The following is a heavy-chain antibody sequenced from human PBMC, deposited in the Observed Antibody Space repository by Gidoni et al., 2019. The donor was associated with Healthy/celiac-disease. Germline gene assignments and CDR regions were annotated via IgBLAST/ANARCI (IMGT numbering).Heavy chain of an antibody. CDR3: ARVTGGQQLVGFDP. CDR2: ISSSSSYT. V-gene: IGHV3-11*05. CDR1: GFPFSAYY. Sequence: QVQLVESGGGLVKPGGSLRLSCAAPGFPFSAYYMRLIRQAPGKGLEWVSYISSSSSYTNYADSVKGRFTISRDNAKNSLYLQMNSLRAEDTAVYYCARVTGGQQLVGFDPWGQGTLVTVSS. D-gene: IGHD6-13*01. J-gene: IGHJ5*02.